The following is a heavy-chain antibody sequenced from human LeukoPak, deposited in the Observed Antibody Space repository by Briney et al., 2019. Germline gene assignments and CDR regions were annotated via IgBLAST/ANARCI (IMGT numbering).Heavy chain of an antibody. D-gene: IGHD3-3*01. CDR2: INTNTGNP. Sequence: ASVKVSCKASGGTFSNYAISWVRQAPGQGLEWMGWINTNTGNPTYAQGFTGRFVFSLDTSVSTAYLQISSLKAEDTAVYYCVPTYYDFWSGYYTTEYFQHWGQGTLVTVSS. J-gene: IGHJ1*01. V-gene: IGHV7-4-1*02. CDR3: VPTYYDFWSGYYTTEYFQH. CDR1: GGTFSNYA.